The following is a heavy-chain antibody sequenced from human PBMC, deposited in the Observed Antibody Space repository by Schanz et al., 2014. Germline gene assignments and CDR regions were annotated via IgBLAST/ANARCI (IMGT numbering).Heavy chain of an antibody. CDR1: GFSVGNKY. Sequence: EVQLLESGGGLVKPGGSLRLSCAASGFSVGNKYMNWVRQAPGKGLEWVSYISSSSSTRYYADSVKGRFTISRDNAKNSLFLQMNSLRAEDTAVYYCARDFLLEQLGYSHYYYAMDVWGQGTTVTVSS. CDR2: ISSSSSTR. J-gene: IGHJ6*02. V-gene: IGHV3-48*01. CDR3: ARDFLLEQLGYSHYYYAMDV. D-gene: IGHD2-15*01.